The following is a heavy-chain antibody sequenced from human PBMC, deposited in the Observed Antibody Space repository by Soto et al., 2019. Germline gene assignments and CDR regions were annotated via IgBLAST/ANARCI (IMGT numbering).Heavy chain of an antibody. D-gene: IGHD3-9*01. V-gene: IGHV3-33*01. J-gene: IGHJ4*02. CDR3: ARDILTGYVIDY. CDR2: IRYDGTNK. Sequence: GGSLRLSCAASGFTFSSYGMHWVRQAPGKGLEWVAVIRYDGTNKYYADSLKGRFTISRDNSKNTLYLQMDSLRAEDTAVYYCARDILTGYVIDYWGQGTLVTVSS. CDR1: GFTFSSYG.